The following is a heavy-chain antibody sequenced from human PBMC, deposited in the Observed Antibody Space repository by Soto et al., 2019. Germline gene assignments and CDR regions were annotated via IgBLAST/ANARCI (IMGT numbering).Heavy chain of an antibody. D-gene: IGHD2-21*02. CDR2: IYYSGST. Sequence: PSETLSLTCTVSGGSVTGFYWSWIRQPPGKGLEWIGYIYYSGSTNYNPSLKSRVTISVDTSKNQFSLKLSSVTAADTAVYYCARDRNGGNSEGEYVDAFDIWGQGTMVTVSS. CDR3: ARDRNGGNSEGEYVDAFDI. V-gene: IGHV4-59*02. CDR1: GGSVTGFY. J-gene: IGHJ3*02.